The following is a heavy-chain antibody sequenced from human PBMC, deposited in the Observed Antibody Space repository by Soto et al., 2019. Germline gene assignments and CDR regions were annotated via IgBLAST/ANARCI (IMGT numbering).Heavy chain of an antibody. CDR3: ARWRWLQFLFDY. J-gene: IGHJ4*02. D-gene: IGHD5-12*01. CDR2: IYHSGST. Sequence: QLQLQESGSGLVKPSQTLSLTCAVSGGSISSGGYSWSWIRQPPGKGLEWIGYIYHSGSTYYNPSLTSRVTISVDRSKNQLSLKLSSVTAADTAVYYCARWRWLQFLFDYWGQGTLVTVSS. CDR1: GGSISSGGYS. V-gene: IGHV4-30-2*01.